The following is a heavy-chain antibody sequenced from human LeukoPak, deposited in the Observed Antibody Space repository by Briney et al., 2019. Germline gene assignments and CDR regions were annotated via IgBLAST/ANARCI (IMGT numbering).Heavy chain of an antibody. CDR1: GGSISSSSYY. V-gene: IGHV4-61*01. J-gene: IGHJ5*02. D-gene: IGHD3-22*01. CDR3: ARGYYYDSSGYYYVSWFDP. CDR2: IYYSGST. Sequence: PSETLSLTCTVSGGSISSSSYYWSWIRQPPGKGLEWIGYIYYSGSTNYNPSLKSRVTISVDTSKDQFSLKLSSVTAADTAVYYCARGYYYDSSGYYYVSWFDPWGQGTLVTVSS.